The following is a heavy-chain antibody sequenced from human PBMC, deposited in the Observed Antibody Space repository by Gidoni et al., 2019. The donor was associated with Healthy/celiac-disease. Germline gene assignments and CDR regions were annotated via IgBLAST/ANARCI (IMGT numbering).Heavy chain of an antibody. V-gene: IGHV3-33*01. CDR3: ARGRTIQLWLPPDAFDI. Sequence: QVQLVESGGGVVQPGRSLRLSCAASGFTFSGYSMHWVRQAPGKGLEWVAIIWYDGSNKYYADSVKGRFTISRDNSKNTLYLQMNSLRAEDTAVYYCARGRTIQLWLPPDAFDIWGQGTMVTVSS. J-gene: IGHJ3*02. D-gene: IGHD5-18*01. CDR1: GFTFSGYS. CDR2: IWYDGSNK.